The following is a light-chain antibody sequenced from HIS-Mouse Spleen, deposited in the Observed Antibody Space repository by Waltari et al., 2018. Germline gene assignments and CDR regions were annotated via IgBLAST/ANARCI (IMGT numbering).Light chain of an antibody. CDR1: QSISSW. Sequence: DIQMTQSPSTLSASVGDRVTITCRASQSISSWLAWYQQKPGKAPKLLIYMASSLESGVPSRFSGSGSGTEFTLTISSLQPDDFATYYCQQYNSYSPGYTFGQGTKLEIK. J-gene: IGKJ2*01. V-gene: IGKV1-5*03. CDR2: MAS. CDR3: QQYNSYSPGYT.